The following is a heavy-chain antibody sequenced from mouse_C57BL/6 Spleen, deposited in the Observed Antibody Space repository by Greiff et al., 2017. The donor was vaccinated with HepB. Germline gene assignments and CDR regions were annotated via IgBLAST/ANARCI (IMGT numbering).Heavy chain of an antibody. CDR3: AAYSNYEDYFDY. V-gene: IGHV1-59*01. Sequence: VQLQQPGAELVRPGTSVKLSCKASGYTFTSYWMHWVKQRPGQGLEWIGVIDPSDSYTNYNQKFKGKATLTVDTSSSTAYMQLSSLTSEDSAVYYCAAYSNYEDYFDYWGQGTTLTVSS. D-gene: IGHD2-5*01. J-gene: IGHJ2*01. CDR2: IDPSDSYT. CDR1: GYTFTSYW.